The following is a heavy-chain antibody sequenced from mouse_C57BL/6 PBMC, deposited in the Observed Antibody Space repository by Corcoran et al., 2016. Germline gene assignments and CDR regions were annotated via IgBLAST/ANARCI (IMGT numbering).Heavy chain of an antibody. CDR1: GYAFSSYW. Sequence: QVQLQQSGAELVKPGASVKISCKASGYAFSSYWMNWVKQRPGKGLEWIGQIYPGDGDTNYNGKFEGKATLTADKSSSTAYMQLSSLTSEDSAVYFCARSSGYSEAWFAYWGQGTLVTVSA. V-gene: IGHV1-80*01. J-gene: IGHJ3*01. CDR2: IYPGDGDT. CDR3: ARSSGYSEAWFAY. D-gene: IGHD2-3*01.